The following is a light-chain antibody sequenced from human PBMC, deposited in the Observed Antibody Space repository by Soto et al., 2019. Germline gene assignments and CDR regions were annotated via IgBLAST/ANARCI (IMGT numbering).Light chain of an antibody. Sequence: AIQLTQSPSSLSASVGDRVTITCRASQGISSALAWYQQKPWKAPKLLIYDASSLESGVPSRFSGSASGTDFTLTISSLQPEDFATYYCQQFNSYPQTFGGGTKVEIK. CDR3: QQFNSYPQT. CDR1: QGISSA. CDR2: DAS. V-gene: IGKV1-13*02. J-gene: IGKJ4*01.